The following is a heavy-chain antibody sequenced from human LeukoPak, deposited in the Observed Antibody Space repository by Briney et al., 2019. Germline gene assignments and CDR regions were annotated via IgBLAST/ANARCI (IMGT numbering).Heavy chain of an antibody. V-gene: IGHV4-61*02. Sequence: TLSLTCTVSGGSITSVGYYWTWLRQPAGKGLEWIGRIYPSGNTMYNPSLTSRVTISVDTSKNQFSLKLSSVTAADTAVYYCVRDVDYWGQGTLVTVSS. CDR1: GGSITSVGYY. J-gene: IGHJ4*02. CDR2: IYPSGNT. CDR3: VRDVDY.